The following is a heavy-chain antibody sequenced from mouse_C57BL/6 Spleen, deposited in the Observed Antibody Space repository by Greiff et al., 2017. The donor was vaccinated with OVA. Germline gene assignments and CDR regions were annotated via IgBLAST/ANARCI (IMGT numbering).Heavy chain of an antibody. CDR3: ARLGGCGTNSYFDD. CDR2: IHPDSGST. D-gene: IGHD1-1*02. V-gene: IGHV1-64*01. J-gene: IGHJ1*03. CDR1: GYTFTSYW. Sequence: VQLQQPGAELVKPGASVKLSCKASGYTFTSYWMHWVKQRPGQGLEWIGMIHPDSGSTNYNEKFKGKATLTVDKSSSTAYMQLSSLTSEDSAVYDCARLGGCGTNSYFDDWGKGTTVTVSS.